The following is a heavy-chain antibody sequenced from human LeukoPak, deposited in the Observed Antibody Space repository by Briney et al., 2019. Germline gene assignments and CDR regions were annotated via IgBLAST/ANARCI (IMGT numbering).Heavy chain of an antibody. D-gene: IGHD1-26*01. CDR3: AREGAGGSWAGY. V-gene: IGHV1-2*02. Sequence: ASVMVSCKASGYTFTVYYIHWVRQAPGQGVGWMGWINPNSGDTNYAQKFQGRVTVTRDTSISTAFIELNRLTSDDTAVYYCAREGAGGSWAGYWGQGTLVTVSS. CDR1: GYTFTVYY. CDR2: INPNSGDT. J-gene: IGHJ4*02.